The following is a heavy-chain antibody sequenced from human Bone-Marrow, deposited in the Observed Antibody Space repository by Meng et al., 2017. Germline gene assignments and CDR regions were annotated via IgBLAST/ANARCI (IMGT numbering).Heavy chain of an antibody. J-gene: IGHJ4*02. CDR3: ASMTTVTVDYYFDY. D-gene: IGHD4-17*01. CDR2: IIPIFGTA. Sequence: QVKLVQSGAEVKNPGSSVKVSCKASGGTFSSYASSWVRQAPGQGLEWMGGIIPIFGTANYAQKFQGRVTITADESTSTAYMELSSLRSEDTAVYYCASMTTVTVDYYFDYWGQGTLVTVSS. V-gene: IGHV1-69*01. CDR1: GGTFSSYA.